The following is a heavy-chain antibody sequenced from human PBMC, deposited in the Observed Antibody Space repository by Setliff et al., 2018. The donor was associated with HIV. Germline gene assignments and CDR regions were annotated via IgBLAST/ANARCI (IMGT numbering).Heavy chain of an antibody. J-gene: IGHJ6*04. V-gene: IGHV4-59*08. CDR3: ASAYCTNALCPEALDV. D-gene: IGHD2-8*01. CDR1: GGSISSYY. CDR2: IYYSGST. Sequence: SETLSLTCTVSGGSISSYYWSWIRQPPGKGLEWIGYIYYSGSTNYNPSLKSRVTISVDTSKNQFSLKLSSVTAADTAVYYCASAYCTNALCPEALDVWGKGTTVTVSS.